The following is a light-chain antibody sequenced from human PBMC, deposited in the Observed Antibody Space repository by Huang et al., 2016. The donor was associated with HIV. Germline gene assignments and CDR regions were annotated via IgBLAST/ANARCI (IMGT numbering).Light chain of an antibody. CDR3: QQSYSSPWT. CDR1: QSSSSY. Sequence: DIQMTQSPSSLSASVGDRVTIICRASQSSSSYLDWYQQKQGKAPNLLISSASSLQSGVPSRFIGSGSGTDFALTITSLQLEDFATYYCQQSYSSPWTFGQGTKVEI. V-gene: IGKV1-39*01. CDR2: SAS. J-gene: IGKJ1*01.